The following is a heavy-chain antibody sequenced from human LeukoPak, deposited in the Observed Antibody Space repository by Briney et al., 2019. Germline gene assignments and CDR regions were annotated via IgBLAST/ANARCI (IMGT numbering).Heavy chain of an antibody. CDR2: INHSGST. CDR3: ARVRYSYGYEADY. Sequence: PSETLSLTCAVYGGSFSGYYWSWIRQPPGKGLEWIGEINHSGSTNYNPSLKSRVTISVDTSKNQFSLKLTSVTAADTAVYYCARVRYSYGYEADYWGQGTLVTVSS. CDR1: GGSFSGYY. V-gene: IGHV4-34*01. D-gene: IGHD5-18*01. J-gene: IGHJ4*02.